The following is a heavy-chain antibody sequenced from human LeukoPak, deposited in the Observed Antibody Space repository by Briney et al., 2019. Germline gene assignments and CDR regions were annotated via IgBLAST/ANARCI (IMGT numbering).Heavy chain of an antibody. CDR1: GFTVSSNY. V-gene: IGHV3-66*01. D-gene: IGHD6-13*01. J-gene: IGHJ4*02. CDR2: IYSGGST. CDR3: ATGYSSSWYDY. Sequence: GGSLRLSCAASGFTVSSNYMSWVRQAPGKGLEWVPVIYSGGSTYYADSVKGRFTISRDNSKNTLYLQMNSLRAEDTAVYYCATGYSSSWYDYWGQGTLVTVSS.